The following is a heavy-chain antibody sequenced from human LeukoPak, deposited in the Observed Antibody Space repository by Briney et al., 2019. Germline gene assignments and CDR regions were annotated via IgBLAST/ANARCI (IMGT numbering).Heavy chain of an antibody. CDR1: GFTFGSYE. J-gene: IGHJ4*02. CDR3: ARNVYDLRGQWLVPGFDY. CDR2: IGTIISTT. D-gene: IGHD6-19*01. V-gene: IGHV3-48*03. Sequence: GGSLRHSCAASGFTFGSYEMNWVRQAPGKGLEWVSYIGTIISTTYYADSVKGRFTVSRDDAKSSLYLQMSSLRAEDTAVYYCARNVYDLRGQWLVPGFDYWGQGTLVTVSS.